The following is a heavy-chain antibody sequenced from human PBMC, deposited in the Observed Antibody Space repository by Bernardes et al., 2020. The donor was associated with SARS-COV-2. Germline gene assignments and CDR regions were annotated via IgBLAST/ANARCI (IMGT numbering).Heavy chain of an antibody. CDR1: GGSFSAYH. J-gene: IGHJ1*01. V-gene: IGHV4-34*01. Sequence: SETLSLTCAVSGGSFSAYHWSWIRQPPGKGLEWIGDITHSGGTNYNPSLKSRVTISVDTSKNQFSLRLSSVTAADTAVYYCARGAYYYDGSHFYPRGICFQHWGQGTLVIVSS. CDR2: ITHSGGT. CDR3: ARGAYYYDGSHFYPRGICFQH. D-gene: IGHD3-22*01.